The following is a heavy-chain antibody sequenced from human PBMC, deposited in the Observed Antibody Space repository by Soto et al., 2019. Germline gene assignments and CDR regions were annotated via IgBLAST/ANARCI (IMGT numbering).Heavy chain of an antibody. J-gene: IGHJ4*02. CDR3: AKPPGGYYDSSGYENYYFDY. CDR1: GFTFSSYA. D-gene: IGHD3-22*01. CDR2: ISGSGGST. V-gene: IGHV3-23*01. Sequence: GGSLRLSCAASGFTFSSYAMSWVRQAPGKGLEWVSAISGSGGSTYYADSVKGRFTISRDNSKNTLYLQMNSLRAEDTAVYYCAKPPGGYYDSSGYENYYFDYWGQGTLVTVSS.